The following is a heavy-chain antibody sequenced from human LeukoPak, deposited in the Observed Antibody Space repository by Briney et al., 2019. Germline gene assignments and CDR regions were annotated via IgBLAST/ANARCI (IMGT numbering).Heavy chain of an antibody. D-gene: IGHD6-13*01. CDR2: IIPILGIA. CDR3: ARSGIAAAGTDY. J-gene: IGHJ4*02. CDR1: GGTFSGYA. Sequence: SVKVSCKASGGTFSGYAISWVRQAPGQGLEWMGRIIPILGIANYTQKFQGRVTITADKSTSTAYMELSSLRSEDTAVYYCARSGIAAAGTDYWGQGTLVTVSS. V-gene: IGHV1-69*04.